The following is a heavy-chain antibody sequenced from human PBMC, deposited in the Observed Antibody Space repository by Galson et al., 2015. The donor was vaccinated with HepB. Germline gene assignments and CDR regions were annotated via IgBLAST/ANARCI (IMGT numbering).Heavy chain of an antibody. J-gene: IGHJ4*02. V-gene: IGHV3-48*02. Sequence: SLRLSCAASGFTFSSYSMNWVRQAPGKGLEWVSYISSSSSTIYYADSVKGRFTISRDNAKNSLYLQMNSLRDEDTAVYYCAREGWELEVGVFDYWGQGTLVTVSS. CDR3: AREGWELEVGVFDY. CDR1: GFTFSSYS. CDR2: ISSSSSTI. D-gene: IGHD1-26*01.